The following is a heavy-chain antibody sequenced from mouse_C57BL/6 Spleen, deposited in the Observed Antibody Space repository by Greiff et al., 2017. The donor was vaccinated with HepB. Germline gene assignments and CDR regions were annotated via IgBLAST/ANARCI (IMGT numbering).Heavy chain of an antibody. CDR1: GYTFTSYW. V-gene: IGHV1-52*01. D-gene: IGHD1-1*01. CDR2: IDPSDSET. J-gene: IGHJ4*01. Sequence: QVQLQQPGAELVRPGSSVKLSCKASGYTFTSYWMHWVKQRPIQGLEWIGNIDPSDSETHYNQKFKDKATLTVDKSSSTAYMQLSSLTSEDSAVYYCARSPLRGNYAMDYWGQGTSVTVSS. CDR3: ARSPLRGNYAMDY.